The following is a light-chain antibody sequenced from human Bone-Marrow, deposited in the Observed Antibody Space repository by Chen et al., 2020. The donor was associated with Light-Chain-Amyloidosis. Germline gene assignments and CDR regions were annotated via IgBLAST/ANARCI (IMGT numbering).Light chain of an antibody. V-gene: IGKV3-20*01. J-gene: IGKJ4*01. CDR2: GSS. Sequence: EIVLTHSPGTLSLSPGEGANISCRASQTISSNYLTWYQQKFGQAPRLLIYGSSSRATGIPDRFTGSGSGTDFPLTINRLEPEDFAMYYCQQYGTSPLTFGGGTKVEIK. CDR1: QTISSNY. CDR3: QQYGTSPLT.